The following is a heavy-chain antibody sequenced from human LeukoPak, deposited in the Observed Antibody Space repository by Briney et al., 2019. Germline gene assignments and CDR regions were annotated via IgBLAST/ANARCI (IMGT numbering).Heavy chain of an antibody. V-gene: IGHV4-39*01. CDR3: ARQDWGSSYFDY. CDR2: IYYSGST. Sequence: PSETLSLTCTVSGGSISSSSYYWGWIRQPPGKGLEWIGSIYYSGSTYQNPSLKSRVTISVDTSKNQFSLQLSSVTAADTAVYYCARQDWGSSYFDYWGQGTLVTVSS. D-gene: IGHD7-27*01. CDR1: GGSISSSSYY. J-gene: IGHJ4*02.